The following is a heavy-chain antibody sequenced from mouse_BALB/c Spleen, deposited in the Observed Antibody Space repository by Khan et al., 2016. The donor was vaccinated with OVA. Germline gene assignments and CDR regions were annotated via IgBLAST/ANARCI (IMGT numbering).Heavy chain of an antibody. V-gene: IGHV5-9-3*01. Sequence: EVELVESGGGLVKPGGSLKLSCAASGFTFSTFAMSWVRQTPEKRLEWVATISSDGDYTYYPENVKGRFTISRDNAKNTLYLQMSSLMSEDTAMYYCARSPYGNFAYWGQGTLVTVSA. J-gene: IGHJ3*01. D-gene: IGHD2-1*01. CDR2: ISSDGDYT. CDR1: GFTFSTFA. CDR3: ARSPYGNFAY.